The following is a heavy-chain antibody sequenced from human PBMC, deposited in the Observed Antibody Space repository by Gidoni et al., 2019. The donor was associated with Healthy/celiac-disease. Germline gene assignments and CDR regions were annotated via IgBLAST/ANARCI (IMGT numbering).Heavy chain of an antibody. V-gene: IGHV4-34*01. D-gene: IGHD3-3*01. CDR2: INHSGST. J-gene: IGHJ4*02. Sequence: QVQLQQSGAGLLQPSETLSLTCAVYGGSFSGYYWSWIRQPPGKGLEWIGEINHSGSTNYNPSLKSRVTISVDTSKNQFSLKLSSVTAADTAVYYCARELVGVVRYWGQGTLVTVSS. CDR3: ARELVGVVRY. CDR1: GGSFSGYY.